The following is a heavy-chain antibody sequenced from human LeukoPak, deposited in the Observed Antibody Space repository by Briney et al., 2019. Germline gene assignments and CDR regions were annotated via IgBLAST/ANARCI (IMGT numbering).Heavy chain of an antibody. J-gene: IGHJ4*02. CDR3: ARSAGYSPSDIDY. Sequence: ASVKVSCKASGYTFNGYYMHLVGQAPGQGLEWMGWINPNSGGTNSAQKFQGRVTMTRATSVGTAYMELSRLTSDDTAVYYCARSAGYSPSDIDYWGQGTLVTVSS. CDR1: GYTFNGYY. V-gene: IGHV1-2*02. CDR2: INPNSGGT. D-gene: IGHD6-13*01.